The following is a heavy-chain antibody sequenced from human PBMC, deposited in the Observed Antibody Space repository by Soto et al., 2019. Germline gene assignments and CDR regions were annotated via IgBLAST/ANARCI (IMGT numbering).Heavy chain of an antibody. J-gene: IGHJ4*02. CDR1: GYTFTSYA. CDR3: ARTKNLRGGITNPFDY. D-gene: IGHD1-20*01. Sequence: ASVKVSCKASGYTFTSYAMHWVRQAPGQRLEWMGWINAGNGNTKYSQKFQGRVTITRDTSASTAYMELSSLRSEDTAVYYCARTKNLRGGITNPFDYWGQGTLVTVSS. V-gene: IGHV1-3*01. CDR2: INAGNGNT.